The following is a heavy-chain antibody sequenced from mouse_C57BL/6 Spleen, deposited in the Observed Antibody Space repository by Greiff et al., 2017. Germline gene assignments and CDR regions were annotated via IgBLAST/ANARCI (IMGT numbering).Heavy chain of an antibody. CDR3: ARGITTFDD. D-gene: IGHD1-1*01. CDR2: IDPSDSYT. Sequence: VQLHQPGAELVMPGASVKLSCKASGYTFTSYWMHWVKQRPGQGLEWIGEIDPSDSYTNYNQKFKGKSTLTVDKSSSTAYMQLSSLTSEDSAVYYCARGITTFDDWGQGTTLTVSS. CDR1: GYTFTSYW. J-gene: IGHJ2*01. V-gene: IGHV1-69*01.